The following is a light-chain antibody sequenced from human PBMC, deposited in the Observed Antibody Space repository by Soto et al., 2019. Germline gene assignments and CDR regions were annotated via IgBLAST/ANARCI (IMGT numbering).Light chain of an antibody. CDR1: SSDVGAYNY. J-gene: IGLJ2*01. CDR2: EVS. CDR3: SSYVGRKHLL. V-gene: IGLV2-8*01. Sequence: QSALTQPPSASGSPGQSVTISCTGTSSDVGAYNYVSWYQQYPGKAPKLMISEVSKRPSGVPDRFSGSKSGKTASLTVSGLQAEDEADYYCSSYVGRKHLLFGGGTKLTVL.